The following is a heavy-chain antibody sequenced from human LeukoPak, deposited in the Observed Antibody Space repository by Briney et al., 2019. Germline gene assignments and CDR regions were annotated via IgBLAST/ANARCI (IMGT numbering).Heavy chain of an antibody. J-gene: IGHJ4*02. D-gene: IGHD6-13*01. CDR1: GFTFSNAW. CDR2: IYSGGST. Sequence: GGSLRLSCAASGFTFSNAWMSWVRQAPGKGLEWVSAIYSGGSTYYADSVKGRFTISRDNSKNTLYLQMNSLRAEDTAVYYCAAPARSIAAAGTASDYWGQGTLVTVSS. V-gene: IGHV3-66*01. CDR3: AAPARSIAAAGTASDY.